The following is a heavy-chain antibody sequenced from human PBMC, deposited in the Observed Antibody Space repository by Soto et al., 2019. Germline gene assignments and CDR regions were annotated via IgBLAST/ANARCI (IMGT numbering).Heavy chain of an antibody. CDR1: GYTFTSYA. CDR2: ISAYNGNT. CDR3: ARVEAAMSGHWFDP. V-gene: IGHV1-18*01. D-gene: IGHD2-2*01. Sequence: QFQLVQSGAAVKKPGASVKVSCKASGYTFTSYAFSWVRQAPGQGLEWMGWISAYNGNTNYAQKLQGRVTMTTDTSTSTAYMELRSLRSDDTAVYYCARVEAAMSGHWFDPWGQGTLVTVSS. J-gene: IGHJ5*02.